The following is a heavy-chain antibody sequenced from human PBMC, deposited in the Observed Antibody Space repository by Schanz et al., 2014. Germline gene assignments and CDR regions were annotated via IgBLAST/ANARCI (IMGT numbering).Heavy chain of an antibody. CDR2: ISAYNGNT. D-gene: IGHD6-19*01. J-gene: IGHJ4*02. Sequence: QVQLVQSGAEVKKPGASVKVSCKASGYTFTSYGINWVRQAPGQGLEWMVWISAYNGNTNYAQKLQGRVTMTTDTSTSTAYMELRSRRSDDTAVYYCARGGYSSGWYDRDIAHVEYWGQGTLVTVSS. CDR3: ARGGYSSGWYDRDIAHVEY. V-gene: IGHV1-18*01. CDR1: GYTFTSYG.